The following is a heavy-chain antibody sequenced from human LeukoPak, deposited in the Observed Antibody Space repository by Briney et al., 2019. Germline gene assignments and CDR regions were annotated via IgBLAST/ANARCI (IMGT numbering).Heavy chain of an antibody. D-gene: IGHD1-14*01. CDR1: GFKFTKHA. CDR2: ISYDGHNK. Sequence: GGSLRLSCAASGFKFTKHAMHWVRQAPGKGVEGGGVISYDGHNKKYAASVKGRFTISKDHLRDTVYLQMSSVTADETAVYYFARDRDWYDTNPNRPDPYDALYFWGQGTMVTVSS. V-gene: IGHV3-30-3*01. J-gene: IGHJ3*01. CDR3: ARDRDWYDTNPNRPDPYDALYF.